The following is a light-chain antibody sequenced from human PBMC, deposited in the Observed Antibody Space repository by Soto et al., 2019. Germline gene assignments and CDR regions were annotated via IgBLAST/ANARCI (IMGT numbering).Light chain of an antibody. Sequence: EIVLTQFPDTLSLSPGERATLSCRASQSVRNSYLAWYQQRPGQAPRLLIYGADSRATGIPDRFSGSGSDTEFTLTISRLEPEDFAVYYCQQYGSSPRYTFGQGTKLEI. CDR2: GAD. J-gene: IGKJ2*01. CDR1: QSVRNSY. V-gene: IGKV3-20*01. CDR3: QQYGSSPRYT.